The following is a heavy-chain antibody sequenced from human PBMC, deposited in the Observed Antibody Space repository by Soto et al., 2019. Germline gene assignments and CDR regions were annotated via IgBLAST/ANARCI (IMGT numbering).Heavy chain of an antibody. J-gene: IGHJ4*02. CDR2: ISSSGRTI. Sequence: GGSLRLSCAASGFTFSTSGMSWVRQAPGKGLEWVSYISSSGRTIYYVDSVKGRFTISRDNAKNSLYLQMNSLRDEDTAVYYCASDRYSSGLKYYWGQGTLVTVSS. D-gene: IGHD6-19*01. CDR1: GFTFSTSG. V-gene: IGHV3-48*02. CDR3: ASDRYSSGLKYY.